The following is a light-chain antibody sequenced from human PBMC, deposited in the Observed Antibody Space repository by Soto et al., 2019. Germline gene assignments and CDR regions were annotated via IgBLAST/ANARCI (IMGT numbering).Light chain of an antibody. J-gene: IGKJ1*01. V-gene: IGKV3-15*01. Sequence: EIVLTQSPGTLSVSPGERATLXCRASQSVSNNYLAWYQQKPGQAPRLLIYDASNRATGVPDRFSGSGSGTVFTLTISSLQSDDFAVYYCQQYLDWPRTFGQGTKVDIK. CDR1: QSVSNN. CDR3: QQYLDWPRT. CDR2: DAS.